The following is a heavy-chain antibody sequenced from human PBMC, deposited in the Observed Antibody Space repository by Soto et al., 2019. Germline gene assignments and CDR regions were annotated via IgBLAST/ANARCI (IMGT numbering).Heavy chain of an antibody. J-gene: IGHJ3*02. CDR2: ISGSGGST. V-gene: IGHV3-23*01. D-gene: IGHD3-10*01. Sequence: EVQLLESGGGLVQPGGSLRLSCAASGFTFSSYAMSWVRQAPGKGLEWVSAISGSGGSTYYADSVKGRLTISRDHSKNTLYLQMNSLRAEDTAVYYCAKDQVLGRGSYSAFDIWGQGTMVTVSS. CDR1: GFTFSSYA. CDR3: AKDQVLGRGSYSAFDI.